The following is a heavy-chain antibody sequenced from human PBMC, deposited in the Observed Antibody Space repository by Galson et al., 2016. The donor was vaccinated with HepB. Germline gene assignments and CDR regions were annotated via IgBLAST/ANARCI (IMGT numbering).Heavy chain of an antibody. CDR1: GFTFSSYS. V-gene: IGHV3-48*04. CDR2: ISVSSSAI. CDR3: AREGAWDASDI. D-gene: IGHD1-26*01. Sequence: SLRLSCAASGFTFSSYSINWVRQAPGKGLEWVSYISVSSSAIYYADSVKGRFTISRDDTKNSVYLQMNSLGAEDTAVDYCAREGAWDASDIWGQGTMVTVSS. J-gene: IGHJ3*02.